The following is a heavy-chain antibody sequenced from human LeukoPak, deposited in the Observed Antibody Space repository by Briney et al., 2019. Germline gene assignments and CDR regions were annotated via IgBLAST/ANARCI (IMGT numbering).Heavy chain of an antibody. CDR3: VCAALEPSEFDY. D-gene: IGHD1-1*01. J-gene: IGHJ4*02. CDR1: GYTFTSYG. V-gene: IGHV1-18*01. CDR2: ISAYNGNT. Sequence: ASVKASCKASGYTFTSYGISWVRQAPGQGLKWMGWISAYNGNTNYAQKLQGRVTMTTDTSTSTAYMELRSLRSDDTAVYYCVCAALEPSEFDYWGQGTLVTVSS.